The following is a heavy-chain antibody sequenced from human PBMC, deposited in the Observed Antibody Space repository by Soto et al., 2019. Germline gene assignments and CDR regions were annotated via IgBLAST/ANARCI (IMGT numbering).Heavy chain of an antibody. D-gene: IGHD3-16*01. J-gene: IGHJ6*03. Sequence: EVQLVESGGGLVQPGGSLRLSCAAAGFTISGNAMNWVLQAPGRGLEWVSYIRSSSTNIHYADSVRVRFTISRDNAKNSLYLQMNSLRDEDTSVYRCARDLSWGSKWYYYMDVWGKGTTVTVSS. CDR1: GFTISGNA. CDR2: IRSSSTNI. V-gene: IGHV3-48*02. CDR3: ARDLSWGSKWYYYMDV.